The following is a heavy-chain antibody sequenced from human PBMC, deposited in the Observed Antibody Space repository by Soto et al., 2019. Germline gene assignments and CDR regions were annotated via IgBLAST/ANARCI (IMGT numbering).Heavy chain of an antibody. J-gene: IGHJ2*01. V-gene: IGHV1-69*12. CDR1: GGTFSNYP. CDR2: IIPIFGTV. D-gene: IGHD5-18*01. CDR3: ARGNHSWIQLWYFDL. Sequence: QVQLVQSGAEVKKPGSSVKVSCKASGGTFSNYPISWVRQAPGQGHEWMGGIIPIFGTVNYAQKFQGRVTITADESTSAAYMELSSLRSEDTAVYYCARGNHSWIQLWYFDLWGRGTLVTVSS.